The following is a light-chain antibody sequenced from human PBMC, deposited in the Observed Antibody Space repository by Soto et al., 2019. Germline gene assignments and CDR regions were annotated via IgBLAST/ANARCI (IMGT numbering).Light chain of an antibody. Sequence: DIQMTQSPPSMSVGVGGRVTITCQASQDIGNYVNWYQQKPGKAPKVLIYDASNLETGVPSRFSGSGSGTHFSFTISSLQPEDIATYYCQQYDKLPPTFGGGTKVEI. CDR3: QQYDKLPPT. J-gene: IGKJ4*01. V-gene: IGKV1-33*01. CDR2: DAS. CDR1: QDIGNY.